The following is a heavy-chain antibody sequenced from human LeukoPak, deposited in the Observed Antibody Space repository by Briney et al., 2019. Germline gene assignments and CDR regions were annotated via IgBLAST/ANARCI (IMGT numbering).Heavy chain of an antibody. CDR2: IIPILGIA. J-gene: IGHJ4*02. Sequence: SVKVSCKASGGTFSSYAISWVRQAPGQGLEWMGRIIPILGIANYAQKFQGRVTITADKSTGTAYMELSSLRSEDTAVYYCARRYYYDSSGYLDYWGQGTLVTVSS. V-gene: IGHV1-69*04. CDR3: ARRYYYDSSGYLDY. D-gene: IGHD3-22*01. CDR1: GGTFSSYA.